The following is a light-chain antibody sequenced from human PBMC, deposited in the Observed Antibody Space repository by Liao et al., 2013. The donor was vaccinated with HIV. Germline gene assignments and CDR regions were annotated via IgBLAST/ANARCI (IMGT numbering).Light chain of an antibody. Sequence: SYELTQPPSVSVSPGQTARITCSGDALPKQHAYWYQQKPGQAPVLLIYKDSERPSGIPERFSGSSSGTTVTLTISGVQAEDEADYYCQSADSSGTCPVFGGGTKLTVL. CDR2: KDS. V-gene: IGLV3-25*03. CDR3: QSADSSGTCPV. J-gene: IGLJ3*02. CDR1: ALPKQH.